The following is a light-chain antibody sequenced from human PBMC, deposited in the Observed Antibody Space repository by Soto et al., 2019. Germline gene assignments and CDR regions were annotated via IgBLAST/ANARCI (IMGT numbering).Light chain of an antibody. J-gene: IGKJ4*01. V-gene: IGKV3-15*01. CDR1: QSVNSN. Sequence: EIVMTQSPATLSVSPGERATLSCRASQSVNSNLAWYQQKPGQAPRLLIYGASTRATGIPGTFSGSGSGTEFTLTISSLQSEDFAVYYCQQYINWPLTFGGGTKVDIK. CDR3: QQYINWPLT. CDR2: GAS.